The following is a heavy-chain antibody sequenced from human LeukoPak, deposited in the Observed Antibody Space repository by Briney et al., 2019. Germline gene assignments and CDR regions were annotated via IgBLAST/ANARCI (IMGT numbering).Heavy chain of an antibody. J-gene: IGHJ4*02. V-gene: IGHV3-30*18. CDR1: GFTFSTYG. CDR2: ISYDGSNK. Sequence: GGSLRLSCAASGFTFSTYGMHWVRQAPGKGLEWVAIISYDGSNKYYADSVKGRFTISRNNSKNTLFLQMNSLRAEDTAVYYCAKLPAPEGYDYGSIDYWGQGTLVTVSS. CDR3: AKLPAPEGYDYGSIDY. D-gene: IGHD5-18*01.